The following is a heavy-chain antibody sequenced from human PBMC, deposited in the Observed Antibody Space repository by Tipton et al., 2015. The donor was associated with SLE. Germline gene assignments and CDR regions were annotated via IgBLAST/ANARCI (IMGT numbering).Heavy chain of an antibody. V-gene: IGHV4-61*02. CDR3: ARDPNGGYGSFDY. Sequence: LRLSCTVSGGSISSGSYYWSWIRQPAGKGLEWIGRVYTSGSTNFNPSLRSRVTISRDTSKNQFSVKLSSVTAADTAVYYCARDPNGGYGSFDYWGLGALVTVSS. CDR1: GGSISSGSYY. J-gene: IGHJ4*02. D-gene: IGHD7-27*01. CDR2: VYTSGST.